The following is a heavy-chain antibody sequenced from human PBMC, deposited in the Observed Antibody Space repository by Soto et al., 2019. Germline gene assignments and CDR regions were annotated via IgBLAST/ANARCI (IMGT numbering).Heavy chain of an antibody. D-gene: IGHD1-1*01. CDR3: AKGSKGYGTSDTTTDLYYFDY. Sequence: GGSLRLSCAASGFTFSSYAMSWVRQAPGKGLEWVSAISGSGGSTYYADSVKGRFTISRDNSKNTLYLQMNSLRAEDTAVYYCAKGSKGYGTSDTTTDLYYFDYWGQGTLVTVSS. CDR1: GFTFSSYA. V-gene: IGHV3-23*01. CDR2: ISGSGGST. J-gene: IGHJ4*02.